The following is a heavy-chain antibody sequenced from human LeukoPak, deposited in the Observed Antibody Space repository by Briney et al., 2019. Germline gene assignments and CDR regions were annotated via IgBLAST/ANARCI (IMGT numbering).Heavy chain of an antibody. D-gene: IGHD1-7*01. V-gene: IGHV3-23*01. Sequence: PGGSLRLSCAGSGFTFTDSAMTWVRQAPGKGLEWVSAISTSGGDTIYTDSVKDRFTISRDNSKNTLYLQMNSLRAEDTATYYCAKGGNYAPLDYWGQGTLVTVSS. CDR2: ISTSGGDT. CDR3: AKGGNYAPLDY. J-gene: IGHJ4*02. CDR1: GFTFTDSA.